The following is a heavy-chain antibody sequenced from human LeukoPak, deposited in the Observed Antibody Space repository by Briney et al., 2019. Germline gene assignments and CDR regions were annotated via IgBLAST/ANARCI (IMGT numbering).Heavy chain of an antibody. D-gene: IGHD3-3*01. CDR3: ARVGDYDFWSGYLEFSSYYYYYGMDV. CDR2: ISYDGSNK. V-gene: IGHV3-30-3*01. J-gene: IGHJ6*02. Sequence: GGSLRLSCAASGFTFSSYAMHWVRQAPGKGLEWVAVISYDGSNKYYADSVKGRFTISRDNSKNTLYLQMNSLRAEDTAVYYCARVGDYDFWSGYLEFSSYYYYYGMDVWGQGTTVTVSS. CDR1: GFTFSSYA.